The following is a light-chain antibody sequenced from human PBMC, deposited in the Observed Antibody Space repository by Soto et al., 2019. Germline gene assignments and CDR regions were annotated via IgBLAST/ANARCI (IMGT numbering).Light chain of an antibody. Sequence: QSVLTKPPSVSGAPGQRGTISCTGSSSSIGAGYDVHWYQQRPGTAPKLLIFGNSNRPSGVPDRFSGSKSGTSASLTITGLQDEDEGDYYCQSYDSTLSDRYVFGSGTKLTVL. CDR1: SSSIGAGYD. J-gene: IGLJ1*01. V-gene: IGLV1-40*01. CDR3: QSYDSTLSDRYV. CDR2: GNS.